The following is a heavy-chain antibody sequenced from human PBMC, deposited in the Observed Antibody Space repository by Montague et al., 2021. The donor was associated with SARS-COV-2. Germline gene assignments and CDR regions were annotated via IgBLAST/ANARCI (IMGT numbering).Heavy chain of an antibody. D-gene: IGHD5-12*01. Sequence: SETLSLTCAVYGGSFSGYYWSWIRQPPGKELEWIGEINHSGSTNXNPSLKSRVTISVDTSKNQFSLKLSSVTAADTAVYYCAREVGRGYSGYEGEYWGQGTLVTVSS. CDR1: GGSFSGYY. J-gene: IGHJ4*02. CDR3: AREVGRGYSGYEGEY. V-gene: IGHV4-34*01. CDR2: INHSGST.